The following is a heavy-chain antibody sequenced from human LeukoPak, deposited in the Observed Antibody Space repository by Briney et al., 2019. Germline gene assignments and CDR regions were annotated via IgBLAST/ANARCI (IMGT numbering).Heavy chain of an antibody. V-gene: IGHV4-59*01. CDR2: TSYSGNT. Sequence: SETLSLTCTVSGGSISSYYWSWVRQPPGKGLEWIGYTSYSGNTNYNPSLKSRITISLDTSKKQFSLTLSSVTAADTALYYCARDRGDGYNTFDYWGQGTLVTVSS. CDR1: GGSISSYY. J-gene: IGHJ4*02. D-gene: IGHD5-24*01. CDR3: ARDRGDGYNTFDY.